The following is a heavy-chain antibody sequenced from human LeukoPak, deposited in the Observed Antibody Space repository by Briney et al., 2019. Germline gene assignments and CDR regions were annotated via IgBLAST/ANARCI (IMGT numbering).Heavy chain of an antibody. V-gene: IGHV3-33*01. D-gene: IGHD2-21*01. Sequence: GGSLRLSCAASGFTFSSYGMHGVRQAPGKGLEWVAVIWYDGSNKYYADSVKGRFTISRDNSKNTLYLQMNSLRAEDTAVYYCARNQRGVCGYYFDYWGQGTLVTVSS. CDR3: ARNQRGVCGYYFDY. J-gene: IGHJ4*02. CDR2: IWYDGSNK. CDR1: GFTFSSYG.